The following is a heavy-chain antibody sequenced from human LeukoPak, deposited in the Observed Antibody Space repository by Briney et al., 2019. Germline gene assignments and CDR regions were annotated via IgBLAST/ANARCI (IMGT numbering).Heavy chain of an antibody. CDR2: IYYSGST. CDR1: GGSTSSYY. CDR3: ARDLGITTFDYYYGMDV. J-gene: IGHJ6*02. V-gene: IGHV4-59*01. D-gene: IGHD3-22*01. Sequence: SETLSLTCTASGGSTSSYYWSWIRQPPGKGLEWIGYIYYSGSTNYNPSLKSRVTISVDTSKNQFSLKLSSVTAADTAVYYCARDLGITTFDYYYGMDVWGQGTTVTVSS.